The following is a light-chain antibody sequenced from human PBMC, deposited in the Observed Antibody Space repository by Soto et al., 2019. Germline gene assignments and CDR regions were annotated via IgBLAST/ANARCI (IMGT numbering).Light chain of an antibody. CDR3: QQLNAYPLT. J-gene: IGKJ5*01. CDR1: QSISSW. Sequence: DIQMTPSPSTLGASVGGRLTITCRASQSISSWLAWYQQKPGKDPKLLXYXASSLESGVPSRSSGSGSGTDFTLTISNLQPEDFATYYCQQLNAYPLTFGQGTRLEIK. CDR2: XAS. V-gene: IGKV1-5*03.